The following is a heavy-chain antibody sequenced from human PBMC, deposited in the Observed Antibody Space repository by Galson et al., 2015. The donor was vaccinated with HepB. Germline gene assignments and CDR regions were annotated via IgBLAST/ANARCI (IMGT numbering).Heavy chain of an antibody. Sequence: SLRLSCAASGFTFSSYGMHWVRQAPGKGLEWVAVISYDGSNKYYADSVKGRFTISRDNSKNTLYLQMNSLRAEDTAVYYCAKDPYIDGYSSGWHDYWGQGTLVTVSS. CDR1: GFTFSSYG. CDR3: AKDPYIDGYSSGWHDY. V-gene: IGHV3-30*18. CDR2: ISYDGSNK. D-gene: IGHD6-19*01. J-gene: IGHJ4*02.